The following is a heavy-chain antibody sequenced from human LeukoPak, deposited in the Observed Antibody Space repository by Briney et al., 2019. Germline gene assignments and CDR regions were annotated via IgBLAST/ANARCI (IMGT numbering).Heavy chain of an antibody. J-gene: IGHJ4*02. D-gene: IGHD6-13*01. CDR3: ASETSIAATFDY. CDR2: ISADSNYI. CDR1: GFTFSHYA. Sequence: GGSLRLSCAASGFTFSHYAMTWVRQPPGKGLEWVSSISADSNYIYYAASVRGRFTISRDNAKNSLYLQMNSLRAEDTAVYYCASETSIAATFDYWGQGTLVTVSS. V-gene: IGHV3-21*01.